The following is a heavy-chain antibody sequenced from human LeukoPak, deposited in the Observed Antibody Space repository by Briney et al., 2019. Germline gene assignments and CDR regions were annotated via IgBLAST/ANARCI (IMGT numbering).Heavy chain of an antibody. CDR2: ITLSSSSI. V-gene: IGHV3-11*04. CDR3: AREPTYSSSWYTSCDY. Sequence: GGSLRLSCAASGFTFSDYYMSWIRQAPGKGLEWVSYITLSSSSIYYADSVKSRFTISRDNAKNSLYLQMNSLRAEDTAVYYCAREPTYSSSWYTSCDYWGQGTLVTVSS. D-gene: IGHD6-13*01. J-gene: IGHJ4*02. CDR1: GFTFSDYY.